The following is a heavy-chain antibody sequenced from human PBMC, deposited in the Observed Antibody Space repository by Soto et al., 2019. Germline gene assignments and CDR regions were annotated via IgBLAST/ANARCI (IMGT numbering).Heavy chain of an antibody. CDR1: GFTFSRYW. Sequence: EVQLVESGGGLVQPGGSLRLSCEASGFTFSRYWMHWVRQAPGKGLVWVSRINSDGSSTSYADSVKGRFTISRDNAKNTLYLQMNSLRAEDTAVYYCARDSGGYYEPLFDYWGQGTLVTVSS. J-gene: IGHJ4*02. V-gene: IGHV3-74*01. CDR2: INSDGSST. CDR3: ARDSGGYYEPLFDY. D-gene: IGHD3-22*01.